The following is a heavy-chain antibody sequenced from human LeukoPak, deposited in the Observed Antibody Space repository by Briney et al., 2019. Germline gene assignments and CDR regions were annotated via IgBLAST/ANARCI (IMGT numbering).Heavy chain of an antibody. CDR3: ARDLETVTTYYFDY. CDR2: IYSGGST. J-gene: IGHJ4*02. Sequence: PGGSLRLSCAASGFTVSSNYMSWVRQAPGKGLEWVSVIYSGGSTYYADSVKGRFTISRDNSKNTLYLQMNSLRAEDTAVYYCARDLETVTTYYFDYWGQGTLVTVSS. D-gene: IGHD4-17*01. CDR1: GFTVSSNY. V-gene: IGHV3-53*01.